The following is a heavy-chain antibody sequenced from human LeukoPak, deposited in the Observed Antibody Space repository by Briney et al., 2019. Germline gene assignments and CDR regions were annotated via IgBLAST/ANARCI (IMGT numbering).Heavy chain of an antibody. J-gene: IGHJ6*03. CDR2: ISAYNGNT. D-gene: IGHD1-26*01. Sequence: ASVEVSCKASGYTFTSYGISWVRQAPGQGLEWMGWISAYNGNTNYAQKLQGRVTMTTDTSTSTAYMELRSLRSDDTAVYYCARQGNSGSYPRIYYMDVWGKGTTVTVSS. V-gene: IGHV1-18*01. CDR1: GYTFTSYG. CDR3: ARQGNSGSYPRIYYMDV.